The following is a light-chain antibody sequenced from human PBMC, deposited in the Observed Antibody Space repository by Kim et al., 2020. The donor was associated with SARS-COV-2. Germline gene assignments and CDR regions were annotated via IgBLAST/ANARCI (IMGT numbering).Light chain of an antibody. CDR2: AAS. Sequence: TSVGDRVTLTCRARQSICTYLNWYQLKPGKAPKLLIYAASSLQSGVPSRFSGSGSGTDFTLTISSLQPEDFATYYCQHSYSTPFTFGPGTKVDIK. J-gene: IGKJ3*01. CDR3: QHSYSTPFT. V-gene: IGKV1-39*01. CDR1: QSICTY.